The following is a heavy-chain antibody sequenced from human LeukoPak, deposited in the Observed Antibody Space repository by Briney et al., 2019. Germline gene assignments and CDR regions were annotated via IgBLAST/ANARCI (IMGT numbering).Heavy chain of an antibody. V-gene: IGHV4-61*05. Sequence: KASETLSLTCTVSGGSISSSTYYWGWIRQPPGKGLEWIGYIYYSGSTNYNPSLKSRVTISVDTSKNQFSLKLSSVTAADTAVYYCARRGYADYYYGMDVWGQGTTVTVSS. CDR3: ARRGYADYYYGMDV. D-gene: IGHD5-12*01. CDR2: IYYSGST. CDR1: GGSISSSTYY. J-gene: IGHJ6*02.